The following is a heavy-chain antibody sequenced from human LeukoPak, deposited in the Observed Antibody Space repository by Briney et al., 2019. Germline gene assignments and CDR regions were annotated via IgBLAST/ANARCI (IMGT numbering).Heavy chain of an antibody. CDR3: AKEPYYYDSSGYPADY. Sequence: GGSLRLSCAASGFTFSSYSMNWVRQAPGKGLEWVSSISSSSSYIYYADSVKGRFTISRDNAKNSLYLQMNSLRAEDTAVYCCAKEPYYYDSSGYPADYWGQGTLVTVSS. CDR1: GFTFSSYS. J-gene: IGHJ4*02. CDR2: ISSSSSYI. D-gene: IGHD3-22*01. V-gene: IGHV3-21*01.